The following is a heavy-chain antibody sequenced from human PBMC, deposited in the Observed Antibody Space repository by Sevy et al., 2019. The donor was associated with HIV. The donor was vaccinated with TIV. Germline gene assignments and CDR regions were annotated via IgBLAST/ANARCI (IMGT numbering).Heavy chain of an antibody. Sequence: GGSLRLSCAASGFTFSGSAMHWVRQASGKGLEWVGRIRSKANSYATAYAASVKGRFTISRVDSKNTAYLQMNSLKTEDTAVYYCTAVLRFLEWLPAHDAFDIWGQGTMVTVSS. V-gene: IGHV3-73*01. CDR3: TAVLRFLEWLPAHDAFDI. CDR2: IRSKANSYAT. J-gene: IGHJ3*02. D-gene: IGHD3-3*01. CDR1: GFTFSGSA.